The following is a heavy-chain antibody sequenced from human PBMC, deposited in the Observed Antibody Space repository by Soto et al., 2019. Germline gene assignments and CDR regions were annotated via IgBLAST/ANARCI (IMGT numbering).Heavy chain of an antibody. CDR3: AKDMGYDSSGYYSNYFDY. D-gene: IGHD3-22*01. V-gene: IGHV3-43*01. J-gene: IGHJ4*02. Sequence: GGSLRLSCAASGFTFDDYTMHWVRQAPGKGLDWVSLISWDGGSTYYADSVKGRFTISRDNSKNSLYLQMNSLRTEDTALYYCAKDMGYDSSGYYSNYFDYWGQGTLVTVSS. CDR2: ISWDGGST. CDR1: GFTFDDYT.